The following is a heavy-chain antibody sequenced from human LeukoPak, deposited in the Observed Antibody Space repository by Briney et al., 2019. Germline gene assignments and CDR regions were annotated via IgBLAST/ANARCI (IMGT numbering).Heavy chain of an antibody. Sequence: GGSLRLPCAASGFSLFDYGRNWVRPVPGEGVGWISGINWNGDERSYAGSVKGRFTISRDKATKSLCLRMGTLRDEDTGLYISVRWETIVVVPVAMGFWGQGTLVTVSS. J-gene: IGHJ4*02. V-gene: IGHV3-20*01. D-gene: IGHD2-2*01. CDR2: INWNGDER. CDR1: GFSLFDYG. CDR3: VRWETIVVVPVAMGF.